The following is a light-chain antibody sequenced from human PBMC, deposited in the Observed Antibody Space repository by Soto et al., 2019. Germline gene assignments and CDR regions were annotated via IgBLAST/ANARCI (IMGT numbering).Light chain of an antibody. CDR1: SSDVGGYSY. CDR3: SSYAGSSNV. V-gene: IGLV2-8*01. Sequence: VLTQPPSASGSPGQSVAISCTGTSSDVGGYSYVSWYQQHPGKAPKLMIYEVNKRPSGVPDRFSGSKSGNTASLTVSGLQAEDEADYYCSSYAGSSNVFGTGTKVTVL. CDR2: EVN. J-gene: IGLJ1*01.